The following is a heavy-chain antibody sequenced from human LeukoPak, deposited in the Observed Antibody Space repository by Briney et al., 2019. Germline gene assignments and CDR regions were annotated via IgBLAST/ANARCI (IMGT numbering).Heavy chain of an antibody. CDR3: ARCGYSYGFLNY. CDR1: GGSFSGYY. J-gene: IGHJ4*02. D-gene: IGHD5-18*01. CDR2: INHSGST. V-gene: IGHV4-34*01. Sequence: SETLSLTCAVYGGSFSGYYWSWIRQPPGKGLEWIGEINHSGSTNYNPSLKSRVTISVDTSKNQFSLKLSSVTAADTAVYYCARCGYSYGFLNYWGQGTLVTVSS.